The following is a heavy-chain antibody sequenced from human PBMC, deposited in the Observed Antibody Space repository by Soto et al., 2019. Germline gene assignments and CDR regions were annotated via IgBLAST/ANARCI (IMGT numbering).Heavy chain of an antibody. D-gene: IGHD2-2*01. CDR2: INSDGSSI. V-gene: IGHV3-74*01. CDR3: ATSILVGGGG. J-gene: IGHJ4*02. Sequence: EVHLVESGGGLVQPGGSLRLSCAASGFTFSSYWMHWVRQAPGKGLVWVSRINSDGSSIRYADSVKGRFTISRDNAKNTLYLQMNNLRADDTAVYYCATSILVGGGGWGQGTLVTISS. CDR1: GFTFSSYW.